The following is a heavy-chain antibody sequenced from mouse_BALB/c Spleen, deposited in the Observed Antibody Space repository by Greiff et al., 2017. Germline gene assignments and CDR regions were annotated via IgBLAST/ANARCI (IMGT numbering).Heavy chain of an antibody. CDR1: GFAFSSYD. CDR3: ARHGGNYPYYFDY. Sequence: EVKVVESGGGLVKPGGSLKLSCAASGFAFSSYDMSWVRQTPEKRLEWVAYISSGGGSTYYPDTVKGRFTISRDNAKNTLYLQMSSLKSEDTAMYYCARHGGNYPYYFDYWGQGTTLTVSS. D-gene: IGHD2-1*01. CDR2: ISSGGGST. V-gene: IGHV5-12-1*01. J-gene: IGHJ2*01.